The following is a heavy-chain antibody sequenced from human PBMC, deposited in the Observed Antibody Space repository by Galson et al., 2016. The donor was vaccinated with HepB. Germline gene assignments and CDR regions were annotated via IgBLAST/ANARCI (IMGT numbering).Heavy chain of an antibody. CDR1: GATFSSHV. CDR2: VIPIFGAA. D-gene: IGHD6-19*01. J-gene: IGHJ6*02. V-gene: IGHV1-69*13. Sequence: SVKVSCKASGATFSSHVISWVRQAPGQGLEWMGGVIPIFGAANYAQRFQGRITITADESPNTVNMELSSLRSEDTAVYYCARNTIVVAGPTPPHPEHYYYGMDVWGQGPTVTVSS. CDR3: ARNTIVVAGPTPPHPEHYYYGMDV.